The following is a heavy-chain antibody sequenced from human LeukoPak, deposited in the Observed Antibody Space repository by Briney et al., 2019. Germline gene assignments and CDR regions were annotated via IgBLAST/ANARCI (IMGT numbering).Heavy chain of an antibody. CDR1: GFTFTTYW. J-gene: IGHJ5*02. D-gene: IGHD2-2*01. V-gene: IGHV3-21*01. CDR3: ARDGCSSTSCRFYNWFDP. Sequence: GGSLRLSCAASGFTFTTYWMSWVRQAPGKGLEWVSFISTSSSYIHYADSVKGRFTISRDNAKNSLYLQMSSLRAEDTAVYYCARDGCSSTSCRFYNWFDPWGQGTLVTVSS. CDR2: ISTSSSYI.